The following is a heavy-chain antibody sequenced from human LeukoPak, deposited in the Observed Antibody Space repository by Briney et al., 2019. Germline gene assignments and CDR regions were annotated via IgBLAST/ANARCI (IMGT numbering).Heavy chain of an antibody. J-gene: IGHJ4*02. V-gene: IGHV3-21*01. CDR1: GFTFSSYS. CDR2: ISSSSSYI. Sequence: NPGGSLRLSCAASGFTFSSYSMNWVRQAPGKGLEWVSSISSSSSYIYYADSVKGRFTISRDNAKNSLYLQMNSLRAEDTAVYYCAKDHGSVADLFYFDYWGQGTLVTVSS. CDR3: AKDHGSVADLFYFDY. D-gene: IGHD6-19*01.